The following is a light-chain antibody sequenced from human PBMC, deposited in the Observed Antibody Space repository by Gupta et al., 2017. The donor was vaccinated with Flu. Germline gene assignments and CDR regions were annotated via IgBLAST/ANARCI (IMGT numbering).Light chain of an antibody. CDR3: QQSYSLPYS. Sequence: DIQMTKSPSSLSASVGDRVTISCRVSQSVSSYLNWYQQKPGKAPKVLIYFASTLQSGVPSRFSGSGSGTDFTLTISSLQPEDFATYYCQQSYSLPYSFGQGTKLEIK. CDR1: QSVSSY. J-gene: IGKJ2*03. CDR2: FAS. V-gene: IGKV1-39*01.